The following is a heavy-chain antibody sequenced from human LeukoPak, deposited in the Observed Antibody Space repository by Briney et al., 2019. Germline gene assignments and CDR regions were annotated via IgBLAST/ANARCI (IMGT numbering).Heavy chain of an antibody. D-gene: IGHD3-22*01. CDR1: GFIFRRYA. Sequence: GWSLRLSCAASGFIFRRYALSWVRQAAGKGLEWVSAISGSGGSTYYADSVKGRLTISRDNSKNTLYLQMNSLRAEDTAVYYCARDLAGGYYPNFDYWGQGSLVTVSS. CDR3: ARDLAGGYYPNFDY. J-gene: IGHJ4*02. CDR2: ISGSGGST. V-gene: IGHV3-23*01.